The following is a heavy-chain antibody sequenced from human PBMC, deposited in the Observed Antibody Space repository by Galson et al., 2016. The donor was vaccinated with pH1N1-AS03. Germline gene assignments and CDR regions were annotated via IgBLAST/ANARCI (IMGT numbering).Heavy chain of an antibody. D-gene: IGHD6-19*01. Sequence: SLRLSCAASRFTFDDYAMHWVRQVPGKGLEWVSGISWNSGSTAYVDSVKGRFTISKDNAKNSLYLQMNSLRADDTAFYYCAVSGAPSIAVAGRWLDYWGQGTLVTVSS. CDR2: ISWNSGST. V-gene: IGHV3-9*01. CDR3: AVSGAPSIAVAGRWLDY. J-gene: IGHJ4*02. CDR1: RFTFDDYA.